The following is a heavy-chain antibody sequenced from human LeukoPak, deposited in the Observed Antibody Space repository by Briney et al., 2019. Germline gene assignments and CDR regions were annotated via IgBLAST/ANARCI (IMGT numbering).Heavy chain of an antibody. J-gene: IGHJ5*02. CDR2: IYYSGST. V-gene: IGHV4-39*07. Sequence: SETLSLTCTVSGGSISSSSYYWGWIRQPPGKGLEWIGSIYYSGSTYYNPSLKSRVTISVDTSKNQFSLKLSSVTAADTAVYYCARSIRIIDPWGQGTLVTVSS. D-gene: IGHD3-10*01. CDR1: GGSISSSSYY. CDR3: ARSIRIIDP.